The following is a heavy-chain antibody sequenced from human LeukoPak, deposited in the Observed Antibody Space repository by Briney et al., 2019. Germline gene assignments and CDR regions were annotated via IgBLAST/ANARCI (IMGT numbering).Heavy chain of an antibody. D-gene: IGHD6-19*01. CDR1: GFPFSSHL. CDR3: ARDLSGLWDS. Sequence: GAPRLSCATSGFPFSSHLMHWVPPAPREGAVWVSRINEDGSTINYADSVKGRFTISRDNTKNTLHLQMNSLRAEDTAVYYCARDLSGLWDSWGQGTLVTVSS. V-gene: IGHV3-74*01. CDR2: INEDGSTI. J-gene: IGHJ4*02.